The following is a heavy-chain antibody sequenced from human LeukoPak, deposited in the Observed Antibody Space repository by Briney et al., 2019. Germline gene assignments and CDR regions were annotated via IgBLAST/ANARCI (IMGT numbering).Heavy chain of an antibody. CDR2: TYYRSTWYN. D-gene: IGHD2-2*01. CDR3: ARRLTQYDCFDP. V-gene: IGHV6-1*01. Sequence: SQTLSLTYAISGDRVSINSATWNWIRQSPSRGLEWLGRTYYRSTWYNDYAVSVRGRITVNPDTSKNQFSLHLNSVTPEDTAVYYCARRLTQYDCFDPWGQGILVTVSS. CDR1: GDRVSINSAT. J-gene: IGHJ5*02.